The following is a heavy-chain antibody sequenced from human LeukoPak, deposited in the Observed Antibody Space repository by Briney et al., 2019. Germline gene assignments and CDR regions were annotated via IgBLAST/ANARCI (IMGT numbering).Heavy chain of an antibody. CDR3: ARGHDGWLTYNWFDP. D-gene: IGHD6-19*01. CDR1: GFTFSSYS. J-gene: IGHJ5*02. Sequence: GGSLRLSCAASGFTFSSYSMNWVRQAPGKGLEWVSSIYSSTSYIYYQDSVKGRFSISRDNAKNSLYLQMNSLRAEDTAVYYCARGHDGWLTYNWFDPWGQGTLVTVSS. V-gene: IGHV3-21*01. CDR2: IYSSTSYI.